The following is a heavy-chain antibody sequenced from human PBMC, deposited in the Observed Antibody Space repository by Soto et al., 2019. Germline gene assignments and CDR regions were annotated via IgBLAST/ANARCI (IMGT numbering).Heavy chain of an antibody. CDR2: IIPIFGTA. CDR1: GGTFSSYA. V-gene: IGHV1-69*12. Sequence: QVQLVQSGAEVKKPGSSVKVSCKASGGTFSSYAISWVRQAPGQGLEWMGGIIPIFGTANYAQKFQGGVTITADESTTTAHMELSSLRSEDTAVYYCARDGYCISTSCPEEGYYYGMDVWGQGTTVTVSS. D-gene: IGHD2-2*03. CDR3: ARDGYCISTSCPEEGYYYGMDV. J-gene: IGHJ6*02.